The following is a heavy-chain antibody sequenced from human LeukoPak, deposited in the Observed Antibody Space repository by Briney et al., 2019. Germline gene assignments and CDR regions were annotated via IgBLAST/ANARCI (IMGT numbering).Heavy chain of an antibody. D-gene: IGHD5-24*01. CDR3: ARHSRDGYNWFGDYYFDY. Sequence: SETLSLTCTVSGGSISSYYWSWIRQPPGKGLEWIGYIYYSGSTNYNPSLKSRVIISVDTSKNQFSLKLSSVTAADTAVYYCARHSRDGYNWFGDYYFDYWGQGTLVTVSS. CDR2: IYYSGST. V-gene: IGHV4-59*08. CDR1: GGSISSYY. J-gene: IGHJ4*02.